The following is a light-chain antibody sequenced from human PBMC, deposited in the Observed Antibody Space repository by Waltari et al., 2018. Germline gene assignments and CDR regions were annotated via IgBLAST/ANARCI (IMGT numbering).Light chain of an antibody. CDR2: WAS. J-gene: IGKJ3*01. V-gene: IGKV4-1*01. CDR1: QSVSYSSNNRYY. Sequence: DIVLTQSPDSLAVSLGERATINCKSSQSVSYSSNNRYYLAWYQQKPGQPPKLLIYWASTLECGVPERFSGSGSGTDFTLTISSLQAEDVAVYYCQQYYSNFFTFGPVTKVDIK. CDR3: QQYYSNFFT.